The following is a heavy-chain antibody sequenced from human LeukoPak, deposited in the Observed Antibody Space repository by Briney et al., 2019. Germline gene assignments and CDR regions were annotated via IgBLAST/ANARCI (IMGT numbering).Heavy chain of an antibody. CDR1: GYTFTSYV. Sequence: ASVNVSFKSSGYTFTSYVISWVRQAPGQGREWMGGISAYNGNTNYAHKLRGRVTMTTDTSTSTAYMEMRRLRYDDTAVYYCARLGGGFDFWSGYYAYYMDVWGQGTLVTVSS. V-gene: IGHV1-18*01. D-gene: IGHD3-3*01. CDR3: ARLGGGFDFWSGYYAYYMDV. J-gene: IGHJ4*02. CDR2: ISAYNGNT.